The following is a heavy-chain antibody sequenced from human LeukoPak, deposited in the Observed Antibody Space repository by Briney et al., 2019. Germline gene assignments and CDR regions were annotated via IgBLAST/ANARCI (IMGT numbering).Heavy chain of an antibody. CDR2: INPNSGGT. J-gene: IGHJ3*02. Sequence: ASVKVSCXASGYTFTGYYMHWVRQARGQGLEWMAWINPNSGGTNYAQKFQGRVTMTRDTSISTAYMELSRLRSDDTAVYYCARVLRIVVAPDDAFDIWGQGTMVTVSS. V-gene: IGHV1-2*02. CDR1: GYTFTGYY. CDR3: ARVLRIVVAPDDAFDI. D-gene: IGHD2-2*01.